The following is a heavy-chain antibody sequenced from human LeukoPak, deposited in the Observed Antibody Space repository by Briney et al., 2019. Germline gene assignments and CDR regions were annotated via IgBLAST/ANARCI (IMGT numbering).Heavy chain of an antibody. Sequence: GASLKISCKGSGYSFTSYWIGWVRQMPGKGLELMGIIYPDDSETRYSPSFQGQVTISADKSVNTAYLQWSTLRASDTAMYYCTRLYSSGQQYIDYWGQGTLVTVSS. J-gene: IGHJ4*02. D-gene: IGHD6-19*01. CDR3: TRLYSSGQQYIDY. CDR2: IYPDDSET. CDR1: GYSFTSYW. V-gene: IGHV5-51*01.